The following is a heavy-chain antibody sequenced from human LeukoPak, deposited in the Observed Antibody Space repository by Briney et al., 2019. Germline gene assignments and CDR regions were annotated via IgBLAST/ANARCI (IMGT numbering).Heavy chain of an antibody. CDR2: IIPIFGTA. V-gene: IGHV1-69*01. J-gene: IGHJ6*04. Sequence: AASVKVSCKASGGTFSCYAISWVRQAPGQGLEWMGGIIPIFGTANYAQKFQGRVTITADESTSTAYMELSSLRSEDTAVYYCASWDCSSTSCYRYRSIADYYYGMDVWGKGTTVTVSS. D-gene: IGHD2-2*01. CDR3: ASWDCSSTSCYRYRSIADYYYGMDV. CDR1: GGTFSCYA.